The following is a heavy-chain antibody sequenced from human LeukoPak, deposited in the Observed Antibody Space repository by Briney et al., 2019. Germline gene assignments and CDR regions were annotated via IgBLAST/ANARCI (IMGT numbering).Heavy chain of an antibody. Sequence: GGSLRLSCAASGFTFSTYSMNWVRQAPGKGLDWVSSISSSSSYIYYADSVKGRFTISRDNAKNSLYLQMNSLRAEDTAVYYCASSLAAAGTGGWFDPWGQGTLVTVSS. CDR3: ASSLAAAGTGGWFDP. V-gene: IGHV3-21*01. CDR2: ISSSSSYI. CDR1: GFTFSTYS. D-gene: IGHD6-13*01. J-gene: IGHJ5*02.